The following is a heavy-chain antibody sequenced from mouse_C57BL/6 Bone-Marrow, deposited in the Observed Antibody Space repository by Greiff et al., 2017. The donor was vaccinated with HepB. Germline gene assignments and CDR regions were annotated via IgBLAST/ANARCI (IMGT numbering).Heavy chain of an antibody. D-gene: IGHD2-1*01. CDR1: GFSLTSYG. CDR3: ARDFSGNYVGYAMDY. V-gene: IGHV2-6*03. CDR2: IWSDGST. J-gene: IGHJ4*01. Sequence: VQRVESGPGLVAPSQSLSITCTVSGFSLTSYGVHWVRQPPGKGLEWLVVIWSDGSTTYNSALKSRLSISKDNSKSQVFLKMNSLQTDDTAMYYCARDFSGNYVGYAMDYWGQGTSVTVSS.